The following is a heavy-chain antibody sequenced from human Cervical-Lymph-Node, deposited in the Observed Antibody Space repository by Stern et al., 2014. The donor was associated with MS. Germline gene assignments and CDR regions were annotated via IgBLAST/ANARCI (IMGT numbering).Heavy chain of an antibody. CDR1: GVSISSGGYY. D-gene: IGHD3-22*01. CDR3: ASGGPNYDSSGYYYFDF. V-gene: IGHV4-31*03. CDR2: IYNSGST. Sequence: QVQLQESGPGLVKPSQTLYLTCTVSGVSISSGGYYWSRLRQHPGKGLEWIGNIYNSGSTYYHPYLKSRVTITIDTTKNQFSLKLSSVTAADTAVYHCASGGPNYDSSGYYYFDFWGQGTLVTVSS. J-gene: IGHJ4*02.